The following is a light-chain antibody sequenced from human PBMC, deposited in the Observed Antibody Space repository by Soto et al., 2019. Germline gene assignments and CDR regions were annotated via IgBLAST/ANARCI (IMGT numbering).Light chain of an antibody. CDR1: QSVSSSY. J-gene: IGKJ1*01. CDR3: QQSGSSPRT. CDR2: GAS. Sequence: EILLTQSPGTLSLSPGERATLSCRASQSVSSSYLAWYQQKPGQAPRLLIYGASSRATGIPDRFSGSGSGTDFTLTISRLEPEDFAVYYCQQSGSSPRTFGQGTKVDIK. V-gene: IGKV3-20*01.